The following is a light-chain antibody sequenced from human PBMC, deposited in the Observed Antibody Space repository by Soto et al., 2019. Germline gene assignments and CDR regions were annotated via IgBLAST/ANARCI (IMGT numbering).Light chain of an antibody. Sequence: QSALTQPASVSGSPGQSITISCSGTSSDVGDYYYVSWYQQHPGKAPKLLIYGVTDRPSGVSHRFSGSRSDSTASLTISGLQAEDEADYYCSSYTSTGTPVFGTGTKLTVL. CDR3: SSYTSTGTPV. J-gene: IGLJ1*01. CDR1: SSDVGDYYY. CDR2: GVT. V-gene: IGLV2-14*01.